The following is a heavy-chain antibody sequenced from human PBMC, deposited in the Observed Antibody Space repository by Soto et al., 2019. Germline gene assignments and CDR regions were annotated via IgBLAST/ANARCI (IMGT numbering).Heavy chain of an antibody. CDR1: GGSFSGYY. CDR2: INHSGST. J-gene: IGHJ4*02. Sequence: QVQLQQWGAGLLKPSETLSLTCAVYGGSFSGYYWSWIRQPPGKGLEWIGEINHSGSTNYNPSLKSRVTISVDTTKNQSALKLSSVTAADTAVYYCATSMVRGVRRDYWGQGTMVTVSS. D-gene: IGHD3-10*01. V-gene: IGHV4-34*01. CDR3: ATSMVRGVRRDY.